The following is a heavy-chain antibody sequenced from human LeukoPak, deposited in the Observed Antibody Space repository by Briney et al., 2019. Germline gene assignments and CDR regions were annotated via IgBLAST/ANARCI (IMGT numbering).Heavy chain of an antibody. J-gene: IGHJ4*02. D-gene: IGHD4-23*01. V-gene: IGHV3-7*01. CDR1: GFTFSSYW. CDR2: IKQDGSEK. Sequence: QPGRSLRLSCAASGFTFSSYWMSWVRQAPGKGLEWVANIKQDGSEKYYVDSVKGRFTISRDNAKNSLYLQMNSLRAEDTAVYYCASYGGSRSLYYFDYWGQGTLVTVSS. CDR3: ASYGGSRSLYYFDY.